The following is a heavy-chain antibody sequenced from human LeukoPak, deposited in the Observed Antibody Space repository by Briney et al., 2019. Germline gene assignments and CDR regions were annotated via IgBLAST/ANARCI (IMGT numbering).Heavy chain of an antibody. CDR1: GFIFSDYY. CDR2: IGSSGSII. CDR3: ARDVVYGGNSGFDS. V-gene: IGHV3-11*01. Sequence: PGGSLRLSCAASGFIFSDYYMTWIRQAPGKGLEWVSYIGSSGSIIYYADSVKGRFTISRDNAKKSLYLQMNSLRAEDTAVYYCARDVVYGGNSGFDSWGQGTLVTVSS. J-gene: IGHJ4*02. D-gene: IGHD4-23*01.